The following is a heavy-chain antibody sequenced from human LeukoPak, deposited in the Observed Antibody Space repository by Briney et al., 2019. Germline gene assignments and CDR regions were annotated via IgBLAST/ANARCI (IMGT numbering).Heavy chain of an antibody. CDR1: GFIFSSYS. CDR2: ISSSSSTI. V-gene: IGHV3-48*04. CDR3: ARAKDYYYYYMDV. J-gene: IGHJ6*03. Sequence: GGSLRLSCAASGFIFSSYSMNWVRQAPGKGLEWVSYISSSSSTIYYADSVKGRFTISRDNAKNSLYLQMNSLRAEDTAVYYCARAKDYYYYYMDVWGKGTTVTVSS.